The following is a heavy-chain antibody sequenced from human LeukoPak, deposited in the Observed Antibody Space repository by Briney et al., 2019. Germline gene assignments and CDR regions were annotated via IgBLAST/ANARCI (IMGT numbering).Heavy chain of an antibody. CDR2: ISGSGDNT. CDR1: GFTFSSYA. V-gene: IGHV3-23*01. Sequence: GGSLRLSCAASGFTFSSYAMSWVRQAPGKGLEWVSGISGSGDNTYYADSVKGRFTISRDNSKNTLYVQVNSLGTEDTAAYYCAKGSYYDSSGSLYFDYWGQGTLSPSPQ. J-gene: IGHJ4*02. D-gene: IGHD3-22*01. CDR3: AKGSYYDSSGSLYFDY.